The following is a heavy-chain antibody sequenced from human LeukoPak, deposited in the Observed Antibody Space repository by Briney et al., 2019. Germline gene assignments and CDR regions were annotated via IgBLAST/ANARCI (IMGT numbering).Heavy chain of an antibody. CDR3: ATGGYSYGRYYYHYAMDV. CDR1: GGSISSYY. D-gene: IGHD5-18*01. Sequence: SGTLSLTCTVSGGSISSYYWSWIRQPPGKGLEWIGYIYYSGSTNYNPSLKSRVTVSVDTSKNQFSLKLSSVTAADTAVYCCATGGYSYGRYYYHYAMDVWGTGTTVTVSS. V-gene: IGHV4-59*01. J-gene: IGHJ6*04. CDR2: IYYSGST.